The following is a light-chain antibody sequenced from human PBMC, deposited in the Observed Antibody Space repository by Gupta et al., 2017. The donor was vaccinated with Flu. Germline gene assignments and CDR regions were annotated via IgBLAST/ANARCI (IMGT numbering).Light chain of an antibody. J-gene: IGKJ2*01. Sequence: IVMTQSPPSLPVTPGAAASIPCRSSQSLANSNVYNNLDWYLQKPGQPPHLLFNLGSYRASGVPDRFSGSGSGTDFTLKISRVEAEDAGVYYCMQPLHTPMYTFGQGTKLEIK. V-gene: IGKV2-28*01. CDR3: MQPLHTPMYT. CDR1: QSLANSNVYNN. CDR2: LGS.